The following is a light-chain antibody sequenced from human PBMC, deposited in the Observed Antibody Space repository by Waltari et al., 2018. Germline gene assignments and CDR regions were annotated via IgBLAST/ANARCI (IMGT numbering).Light chain of an antibody. Sequence: QSVLTQPPSVSGAPGQRVTISCTGSSLNIRAGYDVHLYQQLPGTAPKFVLYCNVKRAEGVPDRFDGLKSGTSASLVINGLQAEDEDDDDCQAYDSSLSGSPNGVFGGGTKLTVI. CDR1: SLNIRAGYD. V-gene: IGLV1-40*01. J-gene: IGLJ3*02. CDR3: QAYDSSLSGSPNGV. CDR2: CNV.